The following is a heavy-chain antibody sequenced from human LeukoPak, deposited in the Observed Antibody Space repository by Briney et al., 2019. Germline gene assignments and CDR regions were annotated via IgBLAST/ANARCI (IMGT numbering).Heavy chain of an antibody. D-gene: IGHD3-22*01. CDR3: AKDPRGWLSTPDY. J-gene: IGHJ4*02. Sequence: GGYLRLYCAASGFTFSSYAISWVRQAPGKGLEWVSAISGSGGSTYYADSVKGRFTISRDNSKNTLYLQMNSLRADDTAVYYCAKDPRGWLSTPDYWGQGTLVTVSS. V-gene: IGHV3-23*01. CDR2: ISGSGGST. CDR1: GFTFSSYA.